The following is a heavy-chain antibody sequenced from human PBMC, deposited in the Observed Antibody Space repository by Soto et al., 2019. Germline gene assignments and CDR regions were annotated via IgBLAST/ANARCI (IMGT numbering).Heavy chain of an antibody. CDR3: ARAPKVSGSARTRPDF. CDR1: SGSLSGYY. J-gene: IGHJ4*02. Sequence: QVQLHQWGAGLLKPSETLSLACSLYSGSLSGYYWSWIRQPPGKGLEWIGEISPSGTTNYSPSLKSRVSISVDTSKNQFSLNLTSLTAADTAVYYCARAPKVSGSARTRPDFWGQGSLVTVSS. CDR2: ISPSGTT. V-gene: IGHV4-34*01. D-gene: IGHD6-6*01.